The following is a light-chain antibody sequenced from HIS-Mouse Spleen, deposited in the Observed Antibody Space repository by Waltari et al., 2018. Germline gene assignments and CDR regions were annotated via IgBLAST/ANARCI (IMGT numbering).Light chain of an antibody. V-gene: IGKV3-20*01. CDR1: QSVSSSY. CDR2: GVS. CDR3: QQYGSSPRT. Sequence: EIVLTQSPGTLSLSPGERATISCRASQSVSSSYLAWYQQKPCQAPRLLIYGVSSRATGIPDRFSGSGSGTDFTLTISRLEPEDFAVYYCQQYGSSPRTFGQGTKVEIK. J-gene: IGKJ1*01.